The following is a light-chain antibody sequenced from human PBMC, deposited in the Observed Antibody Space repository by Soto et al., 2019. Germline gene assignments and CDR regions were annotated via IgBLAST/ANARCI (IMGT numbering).Light chain of an antibody. CDR1: QGFRTY. Sequence: EIVLTQSPATLSLSPGKRAPPSSRAGQGFRTYLAWYQQNPGQAPRLLIYDASNRATGIPARFSGSGSGTDFTLTISSLEPEDFAVYYCQQRSNWPPWTFGQGTKVEIK. CDR2: DAS. CDR3: QQRSNWPPWT. V-gene: IGKV3-11*01. J-gene: IGKJ1*01.